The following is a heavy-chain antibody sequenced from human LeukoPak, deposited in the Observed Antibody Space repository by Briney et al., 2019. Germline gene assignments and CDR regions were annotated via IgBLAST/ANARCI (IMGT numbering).Heavy chain of an antibody. Sequence: GGSLRLSCAASGFTFDDYAMHWVRQAPGKGLEWVSGISWNSGSIGYADSVKGRFTISRDNSENTLYLQMNSLRAEHTAVYYCANSHYYGSGSYYNLPSRYWGQGTLVTVSS. V-gene: IGHV3-9*01. J-gene: IGHJ4*02. CDR1: GFTFDDYA. CDR3: ANSHYYGSGSYYNLPSRY. CDR2: ISWNSGSI. D-gene: IGHD3-10*01.